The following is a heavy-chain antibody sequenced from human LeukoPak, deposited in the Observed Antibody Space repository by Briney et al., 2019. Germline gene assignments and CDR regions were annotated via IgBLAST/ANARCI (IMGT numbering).Heavy chain of an antibody. CDR2: FDPEDGET. J-gene: IGHJ5*02. D-gene: IGHD3-10*01. CDR3: ATASYYYGSGRQYYNWFDP. Sequence: GASVKVSCKVSGYTLTELSMHWVRQALGKGLEWMGGFDPEDGETIYAQKFQGRVTMTEDTSTDTAYMELSSLRSEDTAVYYCATASYYYGSGRQYYNWFDPWGQGTLVTVSS. CDR1: GYTLTELS. V-gene: IGHV1-24*01.